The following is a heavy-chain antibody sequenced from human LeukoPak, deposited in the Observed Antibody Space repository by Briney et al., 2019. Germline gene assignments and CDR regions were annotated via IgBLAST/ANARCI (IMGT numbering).Heavy chain of an antibody. D-gene: IGHD5-24*01. Sequence: GGSLRLSCAASGFTFSSYSMNWVRQAPGRGLEWVSSISGSSSYIYYADSVKGRFTISRDNAKNSLYLQMNSLRAEDTAVYYCATNPSWLAEKYRDYWGQGTLVTVSS. CDR1: GFTFSSYS. CDR3: ATNPSWLAEKYRDY. V-gene: IGHV3-21*01. J-gene: IGHJ4*02. CDR2: ISGSSSYI.